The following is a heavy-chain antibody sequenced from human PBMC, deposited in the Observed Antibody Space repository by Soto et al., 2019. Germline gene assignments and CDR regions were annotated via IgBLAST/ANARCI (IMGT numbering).Heavy chain of an antibody. CDR1: GYTFTGYY. D-gene: IGHD2-2*02. V-gene: IGHV1-2*02. CDR2: INPNSGGT. CDR3: ARGGQPSCSSTSCYKLPLYYSGMDV. J-gene: IGHJ6*02. Sequence: ASVKVSCKASGYTFTGYYMHWVRQAPGQGLEWMGWINPNSGGTNYAQKFQGRVTMTRDTSISTAYMELSRLRSDDTAVYYCARGGQPSCSSTSCYKLPLYYSGMDVWGQGTTVSVSS.